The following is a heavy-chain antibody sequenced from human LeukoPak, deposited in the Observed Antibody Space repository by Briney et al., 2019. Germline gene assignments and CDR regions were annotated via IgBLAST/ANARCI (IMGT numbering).Heavy chain of an antibody. CDR3: ARDQPALGIDY. CDR1: GGSFSGYY. CDR2: INHSGST. D-gene: IGHD2-2*01. J-gene: IGHJ4*02. Sequence: SETLSLTCAVYGGSFSGYYWSWIRQPPGKGLEWIGEINHSGSTNYNPSLKSRVTISADTSKNQFSLKLSSVTAADTAVYYCARDQPALGIDYWGQGTLVTVSS. V-gene: IGHV4-34*01.